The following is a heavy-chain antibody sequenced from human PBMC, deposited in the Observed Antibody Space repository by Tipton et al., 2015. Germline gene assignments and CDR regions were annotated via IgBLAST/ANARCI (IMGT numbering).Heavy chain of an antibody. CDR2: INDSGIT. Sequence: LRLSCAVSGGSFSGYYWSWIRQPPGKGLEWIGEINDSGITDYNPSLKSRVTISVDTSKNQFSLKLRSVTAADTAVYYFARVSRITSGDDTFDIWGQGTMVTVSS. J-gene: IGHJ3*02. V-gene: IGHV4-34*01. CDR1: GGSFSGYY. D-gene: IGHD3-16*01. CDR3: ARVSRITSGDDTFDI.